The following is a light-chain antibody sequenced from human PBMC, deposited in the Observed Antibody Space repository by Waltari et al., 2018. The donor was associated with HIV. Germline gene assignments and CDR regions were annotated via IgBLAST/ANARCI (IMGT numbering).Light chain of an antibody. CDR3: QVWDDSSDQVV. J-gene: IGLJ2*01. Sequence: SYVLTQPPSLSVAPGVTARITCGGDHIGRKSVHWCPPKPGPAPETVIYYERDRPSGIPERFSGSNSGNTATLTISRVDIGDEADYYCQVWDDSSDQVVIGGGTKLTVL. CDR1: HIGRKS. CDR2: YER. V-gene: IGLV3-21*04.